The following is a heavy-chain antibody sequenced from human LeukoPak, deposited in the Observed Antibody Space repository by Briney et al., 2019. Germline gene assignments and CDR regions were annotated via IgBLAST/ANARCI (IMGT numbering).Heavy chain of an antibody. J-gene: IGHJ4*02. CDR3: AGDGARHCTDGSCTVY. Sequence: GGSLRLSCAASGFTFSSYEMNWVRQAPGKGLEWVSYISSGGSIIYYADSVKGRFTISRDNAKNSLHLQMNSLRVEDTAVYYCAGDGARHCTDGSCTVYWGQGTLVPVSS. CDR1: GFTFSSYE. CDR2: ISSGGSII. D-gene: IGHD2-15*01. V-gene: IGHV3-48*03.